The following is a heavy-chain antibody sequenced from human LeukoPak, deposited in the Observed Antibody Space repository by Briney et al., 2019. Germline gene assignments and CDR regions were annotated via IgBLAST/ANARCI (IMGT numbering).Heavy chain of an antibody. CDR3: AREVYYGSGSYPDY. V-gene: IGHV7-4-1*02. D-gene: IGHD3-10*01. Sequence: GASVKVSCKASGYTFTGYYMHWVRQAPGQGLEWMGWINTNTGNPTYAQGFTGRFVFSLDTSVSTAYLQISSLKAEDTAVYYCAREVYYGSGSYPDYWGQGTLVTVSS. CDR1: GYTFTGYY. CDR2: INTNTGNP. J-gene: IGHJ4*02.